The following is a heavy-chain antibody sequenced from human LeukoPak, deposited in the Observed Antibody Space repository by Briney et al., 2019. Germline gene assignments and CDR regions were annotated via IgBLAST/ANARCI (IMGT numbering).Heavy chain of an antibody. CDR1: GGSISSSNW. CDR3: ARTLSGIAVAGSDY. V-gene: IGHV4-4*02. CDR2: IYHSGST. D-gene: IGHD6-19*01. Sequence: SETLSLTCAVSGGSISSSNWWSWVRQPPGKGLEWIGEIYHSGSTNYNPSLKSRVTISVDKSKNQFSLKLSSVTAADTAVYYCARTLSGIAVAGSDYWGQGTLVTDSS. J-gene: IGHJ4*02.